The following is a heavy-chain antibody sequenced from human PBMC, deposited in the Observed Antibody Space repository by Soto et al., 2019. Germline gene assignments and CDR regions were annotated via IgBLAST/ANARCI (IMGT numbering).Heavy chain of an antibody. Sequence: SVNVSGKAPVGTFISYAISWVRQAPGQGLEWMGGIIPIFGTANYAQKFQGRVTITADESTSTAYMELSSLISEDTAVYYCARGNSSGEWGQGTRVTVSS. J-gene: IGHJ4*02. CDR2: IIPIFGTA. CDR1: VGTFISYA. V-gene: IGHV1-69*01. CDR3: ARGNSSGE. D-gene: IGHD6-19*01.